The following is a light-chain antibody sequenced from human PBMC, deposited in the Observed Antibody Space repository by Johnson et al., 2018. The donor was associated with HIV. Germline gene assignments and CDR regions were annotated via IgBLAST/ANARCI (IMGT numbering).Light chain of an antibody. CDR3: ETWDSSLSSV. Sequence: QSVLTQPPSVSAAPGQKVTISCSGTSSNIGNYFVCWYQQLPGAAPRLLIYENNQRPSGIPDRFSGSKSGTTATLAITGLQTGDEADYYCETWDSSLSSVFGTGTMVTVL. V-gene: IGLV1-51*02. J-gene: IGLJ1*01. CDR1: SSNIGNYF. CDR2: ENN.